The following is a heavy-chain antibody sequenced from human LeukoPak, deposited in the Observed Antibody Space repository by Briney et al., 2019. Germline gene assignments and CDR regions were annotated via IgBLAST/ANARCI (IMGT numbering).Heavy chain of an antibody. D-gene: IGHD3-10*01. CDR2: IYYSGST. CDR1: GGSISSYY. Sequence: SETLSLTCTVSGGSISSYYWSWIRQPPGKGLEWIGYIYYSGSTNYNPSLKSRVTISVDTSKNQFSLKLSSVTAADTAVYYCARVGGLWFGEFRFDPWGQGTLVTVSS. V-gene: IGHV4-59*01. J-gene: IGHJ5*02. CDR3: ARVGGLWFGEFRFDP.